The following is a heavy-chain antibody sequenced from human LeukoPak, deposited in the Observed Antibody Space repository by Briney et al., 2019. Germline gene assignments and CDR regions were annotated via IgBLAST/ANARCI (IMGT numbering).Heavy chain of an antibody. Sequence: GASVKVSCKASGYTFTSYDFNWVRQATGQGLEWMGWMNPNSGNTGYAQKFQGRVTITADESTSTAYMKLSSLRAEDTAVYCWARAVWVTHLKWFDPWGQGTLVTVSS. CDR3: ARAVWVTHLKWFDP. CDR2: MNPNSGNT. D-gene: IGHD4-23*01. V-gene: IGHV1-8*03. CDR1: GYTFTSYD. J-gene: IGHJ5*02.